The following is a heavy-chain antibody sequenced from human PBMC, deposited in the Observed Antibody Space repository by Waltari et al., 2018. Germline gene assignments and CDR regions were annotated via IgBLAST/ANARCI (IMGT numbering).Heavy chain of an antibody. Sequence: QVQLVQSGAEVKKPGASVKVSCKVSGYTLTDSSMPWVRQAPGKGPEWMGGFDPEDGETIYAQKFQGRVTMTEDTSTDTAYMELSSLRSEDTAVYYCATDLSGSSSFDYWGQGTLVTVSS. J-gene: IGHJ4*02. V-gene: IGHV1-24*01. CDR2: FDPEDGET. CDR3: ATDLSGSSSFDY. CDR1: GYTLTDSS. D-gene: IGHD1-26*01.